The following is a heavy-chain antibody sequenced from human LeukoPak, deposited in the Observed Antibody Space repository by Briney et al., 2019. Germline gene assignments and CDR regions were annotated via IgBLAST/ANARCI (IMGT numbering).Heavy chain of an antibody. CDR1: GGSFSGYY. Sequence: PSETLSLTCAVYGGSFSGYYWSWIRQPPGKGLEWIGEINHSGSTNYNPSLKSRVTISVDTSKNQFSLKLSSVTAADTAVYYCARGRDGYNYDYWGQETLVTVFS. J-gene: IGHJ4*02. V-gene: IGHV4-34*01. D-gene: IGHD5-24*01. CDR2: INHSGST. CDR3: ARGRDGYNYDY.